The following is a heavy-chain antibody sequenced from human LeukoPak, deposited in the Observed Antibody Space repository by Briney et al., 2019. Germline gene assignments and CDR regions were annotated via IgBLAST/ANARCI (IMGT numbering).Heavy chain of an antibody. CDR3: ARGGYDFWSGYYEFDY. CDR1: GLTVSTNF. V-gene: IGHV3-53*01. Sequence: GGSLRLSCAASGLTVSTNFMSWVRQAPGKGLEWVSRIYSSGYTYFADSVKGRFTISRDNAKNSLYLQMNSLRAEDTAVYYCARGGYDFWSGYYEFDYWGQGTLVTVSS. CDR2: IYSSGYT. J-gene: IGHJ4*02. D-gene: IGHD3-3*01.